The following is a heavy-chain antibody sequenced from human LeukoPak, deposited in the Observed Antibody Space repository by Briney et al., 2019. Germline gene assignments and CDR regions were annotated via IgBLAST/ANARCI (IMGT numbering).Heavy chain of an antibody. CDR1: GYTFTSYY. V-gene: IGHV1-46*01. D-gene: IGHD3-16*01. CDR2: INPSDGST. J-gene: IGHJ4*02. CDR3: ARHQGAGEYPFDY. Sequence: ASVKVSCKASGYTFTSYYMHWVRQAPGQGLEWLGIINPSDGSTTYAQKFQGRGTMTRDTSTSTGYMELSSLRSEDTALYYCARHQGAGEYPFDYWGQGTLVTVSS.